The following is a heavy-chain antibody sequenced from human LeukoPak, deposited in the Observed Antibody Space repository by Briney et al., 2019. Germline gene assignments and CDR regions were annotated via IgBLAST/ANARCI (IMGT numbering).Heavy chain of an antibody. D-gene: IGHD3-10*01. J-gene: IGHJ4*02. Sequence: GGSLRLSCTGSGFNFIEYGINWVRQAPGKGLEWVAFIRWDGKYTYYGDSVKGRFTISRDNAKNSLYLQMNSLRAEDTAVYYCVRFGSLDYWGQGTLVTVSS. CDR3: VRFGSLDY. CDR2: IRWDGKYT. CDR1: GFNFIEYG. V-gene: IGHV3-30*02.